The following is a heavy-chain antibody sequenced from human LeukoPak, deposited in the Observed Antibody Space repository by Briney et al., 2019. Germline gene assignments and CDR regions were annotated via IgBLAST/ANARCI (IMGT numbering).Heavy chain of an antibody. CDR3: ARVDRYHFYLDV. V-gene: IGHV1-69*05. CDR2: IMPLFNTP. CDR1: GCTFSSYT. J-gene: IGHJ6*03. Sequence: GASLKVSCTASGCTFSSYTITWVRQAPGQGLEWMGGIMPLFNTPNYAQQFQGRVPITTDESTSTAYMELSSLRFEDTAMYYCARVDRYHFYLDVWGKGTTVTVSS.